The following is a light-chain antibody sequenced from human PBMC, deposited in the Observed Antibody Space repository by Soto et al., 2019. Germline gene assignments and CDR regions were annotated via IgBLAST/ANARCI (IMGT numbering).Light chain of an antibody. V-gene: IGLV4-69*01. CDR2: VDFDGSH. CDR3: QTWTTGIVV. J-gene: IGLJ3*02. Sequence: QLVLTQSPSASASLGASVTLTCTLSSGHRSFAIAWHQKHPEKGPRYLMKVDFDGSHTKGDGVPDRFSGSSSGAGRYLIISSLQSDDEADYYCQTWTTGIVVFGDGTKVTVL. CDR1: SGHRSFA.